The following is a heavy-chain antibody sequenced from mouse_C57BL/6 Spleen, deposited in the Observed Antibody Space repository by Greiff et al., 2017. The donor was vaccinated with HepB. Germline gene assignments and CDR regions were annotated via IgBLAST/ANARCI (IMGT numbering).Heavy chain of an antibody. CDR1: GFSLTSYG. CDR3: AIIDSSGPFAY. V-gene: IGHV2-5*01. Sequence: QVQLKQSGPGLVQPSQSLSITCTVSGFSLTSYGVHWVRQSPGKGLEWLGVIWRGGSTDYNAALMSRLSITQDNSKSQVFFKMNSLQADDTAIYYWAIIDSSGPFAYWGQGTLVTVSA. D-gene: IGHD3-2*02. J-gene: IGHJ3*01. CDR2: IWRGGST.